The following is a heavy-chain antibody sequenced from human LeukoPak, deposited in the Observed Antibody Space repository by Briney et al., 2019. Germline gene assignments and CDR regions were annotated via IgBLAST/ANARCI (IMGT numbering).Heavy chain of an antibody. CDR3: ARALTGDFWSGYSAPLDI. V-gene: IGHV4-59*12. J-gene: IGHJ3*02. Sequence: SETLSLTCTVSGGSISSYYWSWIRQPPGKGLEWIGNIYYSGSTNYNPYLKSRVTISVDTSKNQFSLKPSSVTAADTAVYYCARALTGDFWSGYSAPLDIWGQGTMVTVSS. CDR1: GGSISSYY. CDR2: IYYSGST. D-gene: IGHD3-3*01.